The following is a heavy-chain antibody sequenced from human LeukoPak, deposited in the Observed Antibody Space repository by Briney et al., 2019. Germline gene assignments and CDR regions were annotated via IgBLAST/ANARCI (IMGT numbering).Heavy chain of an antibody. D-gene: IGHD2-2*01. CDR2: IKSKTDGGTT. CDR3: TTGPGYQLLLSPVYSSFRGY. Sequence: PGGSLRLSCAASGFTFSNAWMSWVRQAPGKGLEWVGRIKSKTDGGTTDYAAPVKGRFTISRDDSKNTLYLQMNSLKTEDTAEYYCTTGPGYQLLLSPVYSSFRGYWGQGTLVTVSS. J-gene: IGHJ4*02. CDR1: GFTFSNAW. V-gene: IGHV3-15*01.